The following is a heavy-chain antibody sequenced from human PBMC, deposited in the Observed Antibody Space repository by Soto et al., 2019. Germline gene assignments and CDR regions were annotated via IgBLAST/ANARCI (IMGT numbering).Heavy chain of an antibody. J-gene: IGHJ4*02. CDR1: GFTISSNY. Sequence: GGSLRLSCAVTGFTISSNYMHWVRQAPEKGMEWVSVMYAAGSTYYEDSVKGRFNISRDNSKNTVYLQMNSLRGEDTAVYYCARGRDSNNWKLFANRGQGTLVPVSS. CDR2: MYAAGST. V-gene: IGHV3-66*01. CDR3: ARGRDSNNWKLFAN. D-gene: IGHD1-1*01.